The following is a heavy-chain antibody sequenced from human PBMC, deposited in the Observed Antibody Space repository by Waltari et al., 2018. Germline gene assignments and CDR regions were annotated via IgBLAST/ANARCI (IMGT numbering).Heavy chain of an antibody. Sequence: QVQLQESGPGLVKPSETLSLTCTVSGGSISRHYWSWIRQPPGKGLGWIGYIYYSGSTNYNPSLKSRVTISVDTSKNQFSLKLSSVTAADTAVYYCAMGGYMDGWGKGTTVTVSS. D-gene: IGHD3-16*01. CDR2: IYYSGST. V-gene: IGHV4-59*11. CDR3: AMGGYMDG. CDR1: GGSISRHY. J-gene: IGHJ6*03.